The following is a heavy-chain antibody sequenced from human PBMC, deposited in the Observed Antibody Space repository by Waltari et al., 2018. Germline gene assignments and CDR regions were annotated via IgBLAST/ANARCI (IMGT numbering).Heavy chain of an antibody. Sequence: QLQLQQSGPGLVKPSESLSLTCVVSGDSMGSRDFWSWVRQSPGKWLEWIEEVHRSGRTNYNQSVASRVYMSIDTSSNQFSLKVPSPTAEDTAIYYCARDRGRGLYLDSWSQGILVTVSP. V-gene: IGHV4-4*02. CDR2: VHRSGRT. J-gene: IGHJ4*02. CDR1: GDSMGSRDF. D-gene: IGHD2-15*01. CDR3: ARDRGRGLYLDS.